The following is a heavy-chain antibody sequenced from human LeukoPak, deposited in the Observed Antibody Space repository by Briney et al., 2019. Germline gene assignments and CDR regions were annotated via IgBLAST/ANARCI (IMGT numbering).Heavy chain of an antibody. D-gene: IGHD1-26*01. CDR3: ANGSMSVVGATDNEYFDY. CDR1: GFTFSSYG. V-gene: IGHV3-33*06. J-gene: IGHJ4*02. CDR2: IWYDGSNK. Sequence: PGRSLRLSCAASGFTFSSYGMHWARQAPGKGLEWVAVIWYDGSNKYYADSVKGRFTISRDNSKNTLYLQMNSLRAEDTAVYYCANGSMSVVGATDNEYFDYWGQGTLVTVSS.